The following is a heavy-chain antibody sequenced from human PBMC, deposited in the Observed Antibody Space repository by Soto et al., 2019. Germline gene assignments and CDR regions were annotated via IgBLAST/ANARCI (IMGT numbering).Heavy chain of an antibody. D-gene: IGHD6-13*01. V-gene: IGHV3-15*07. J-gene: IGHJ6*02. CDR1: GFTFSNAW. CDR3: TTSLRGIAAAADVGYYCYGMDV. Sequence: EVQLVESGGGLVKPGGSLRLSCAASGFTFSNAWMNWVRQAPGKGLEWVGRIKSKTDGGTTDYAAPVKGRFTISRDDSKNTLYLKMNSLKTEDTAVYYCTTSLRGIAAAADVGYYCYGMDVWGQGTTVTASS. CDR2: IKSKTDGGTT.